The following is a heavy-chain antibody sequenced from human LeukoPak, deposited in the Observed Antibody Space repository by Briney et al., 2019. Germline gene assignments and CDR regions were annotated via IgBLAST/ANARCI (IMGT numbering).Heavy chain of an antibody. V-gene: IGHV1-2*02. D-gene: IGHD4-17*01. CDR2: LNHNSGDT. CDR1: GYTFTGHY. CDR3: ATGGYGDYDTFDY. J-gene: IGHJ4*02. Sequence: ASVKVSCKASGYTFTGHYMHLVRLAPGQGLEWIEGLNHNSGDTTHPQKFQGRVNMTRDTSIRTAYMELSRLRSDDTAVYYCATGGYGDYDTFDYWGQGTLVTVSS.